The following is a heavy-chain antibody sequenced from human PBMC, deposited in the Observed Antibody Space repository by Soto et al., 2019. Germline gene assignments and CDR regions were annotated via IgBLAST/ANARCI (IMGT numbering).Heavy chain of an antibody. CDR2: IYSSGST. D-gene: IGHD3-3*01. J-gene: IGHJ4*02. V-gene: IGHV4-31*02. CDR1: GDSISTGAYY. Sequence: ASETLSLTCTVSGDSISTGAYYWSWIRQLPEKGLEWIGNIYSSGSTEYNPSLKSRLTVSIDTSQNQFSLRLNSMTAADTAVYFCARGPLDWSQDYWGRVT. CDR3: ARGPLDWSQDY.